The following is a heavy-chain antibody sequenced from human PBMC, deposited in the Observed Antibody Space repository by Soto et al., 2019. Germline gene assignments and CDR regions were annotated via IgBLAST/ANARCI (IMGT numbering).Heavy chain of an antibody. D-gene: IGHD3-22*01. CDR3: ARGRSRMIVVFDY. CDR1: GGSISSGGYS. CDR2: IYHSGST. V-gene: IGHV4-30-2*01. Sequence: PSETLSLTCAVSGGSISSGGYSWSWIRQPPGKGLEWIGYIYHSGSTYYNPSLKSRVTISVDRSKNQFSLKRSSVTAADTAVYYCARGRSRMIVVFDYWGQGTLVTVSS. J-gene: IGHJ4*02.